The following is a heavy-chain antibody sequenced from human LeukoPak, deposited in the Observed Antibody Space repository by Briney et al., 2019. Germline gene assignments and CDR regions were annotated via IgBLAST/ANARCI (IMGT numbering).Heavy chain of an antibody. Sequence: PGGSLRLSCAASGFIFSSYGMHWVRQAPGKGLEWVAVISYDGSNKYYADSVKGRFTISRDNSKNTLYLQMNSLRAEDTAVYYCAKATVDYWGQGTLVTVSS. CDR2: ISYDGSNK. CDR3: AKATVDY. J-gene: IGHJ4*02. V-gene: IGHV3-30*18. CDR1: GFIFSSYG.